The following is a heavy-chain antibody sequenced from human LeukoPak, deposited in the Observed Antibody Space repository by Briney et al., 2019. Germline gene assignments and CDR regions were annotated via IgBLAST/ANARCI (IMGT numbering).Heavy chain of an antibody. J-gene: IGHJ4*02. V-gene: IGHV5-51*03. CDR3: ARRYCSGGSCYDY. Sequence: PGESLKISCKGSGYSFTSYWTGWVRQMPGKGLEWMGIIYPGDSDTRYSPSFQGQVTMSADKSISTAYLQWSSLKASDTATYYCARRYCSGGSCYDYWGQGTLVTVSS. D-gene: IGHD2-15*01. CDR1: GYSFTSYW. CDR2: IYPGDSDT.